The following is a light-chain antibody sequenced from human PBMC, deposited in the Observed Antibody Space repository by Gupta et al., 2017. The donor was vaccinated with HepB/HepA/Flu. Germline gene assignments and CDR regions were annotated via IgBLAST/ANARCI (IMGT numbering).Light chain of an antibody. CDR1: SSDVGGYNY. CDR3: SSYTTVNTLVI. J-gene: IGLJ2*01. CDR2: DVN. Sequence: QSALTQPASVSGSPGPSITISCTGTSSDVGGYNYVSWYQQHPGKAPKLMIYDVNNRPSGVSNRFFGSKSGNTASLTISGLQAEDEADYYCSSYTTVNTLVIFGGGTKLTVL. V-gene: IGLV2-14*03.